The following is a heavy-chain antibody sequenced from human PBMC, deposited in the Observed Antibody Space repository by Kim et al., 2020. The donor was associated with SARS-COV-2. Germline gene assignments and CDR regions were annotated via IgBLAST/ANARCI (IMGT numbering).Heavy chain of an antibody. V-gene: IGHV1-18*01. CDR3: ARGRTVGTVTTRVYYYYGMDV. CDR2: ISAYNGNT. J-gene: IGHJ6*02. CDR1: GYTFTSYG. D-gene: IGHD4-17*01. Sequence: ASVKVSCKASGYTFTSYGISWVRQAPGQGLEWMGWISAYNGNTNYAQKLQGRVTMTTDTSTSTAYMELRSLRSDDTAVYYCARGRTVGTVTTRVYYYYGMDVWGQGTTVTVSS.